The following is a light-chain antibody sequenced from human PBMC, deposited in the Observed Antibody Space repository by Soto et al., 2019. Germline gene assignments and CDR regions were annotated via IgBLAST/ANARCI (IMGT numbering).Light chain of an antibody. CDR2: DVS. Sequence: QSALTQPASVSGSPGQSITISCTGTGSDVGGYNYVSWYQQYPGKAPKLMIYDVSNRPSGVSNHFSGSKSGNTAALIIFGLKAEDEADYYCCSYTSSSTYVFGTGTKLTVL. CDR3: CSYTSSSTYV. V-gene: IGLV2-14*01. CDR1: GSDVGGYNY. J-gene: IGLJ1*01.